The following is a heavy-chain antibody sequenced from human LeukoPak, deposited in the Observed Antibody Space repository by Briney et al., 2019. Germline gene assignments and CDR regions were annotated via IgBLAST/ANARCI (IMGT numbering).Heavy chain of an antibody. CDR3: EGIDETIWFGNRDKDAFDI. CDR2: IIPVFGSG. CDR1: GGTFRNYA. J-gene: IGHJ3*02. D-gene: IGHD3-10*01. V-gene: IGHV1-69*13. Sequence: ASVKVSCKASGGTFRNYAINWVRQAPGQGLEWMGGIIPVFGSGKYAQKFQGRVTITADESTTTAYMELSSLSSEDTAVYYCEGIDETIWFGNRDKDAFDICGGETMVSVFS.